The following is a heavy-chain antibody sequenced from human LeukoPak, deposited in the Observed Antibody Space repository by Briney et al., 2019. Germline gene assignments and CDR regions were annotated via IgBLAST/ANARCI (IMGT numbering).Heavy chain of an antibody. CDR1: GFTFSTYA. CDR3: ARGYTTVTFFDY. CDR2: IWYDGSNK. Sequence: GGSLRLSCAASGFTFSTYAMSWVRQAPGKGLEWVAAIWYDGSNKYYADSVKGRFTISRDNSKNTLYLQMNSLSAEDTAVYYCARGYTTVTFFDYWGQGTLVTVSS. V-gene: IGHV3-33*08. D-gene: IGHD4-17*01. J-gene: IGHJ4*02.